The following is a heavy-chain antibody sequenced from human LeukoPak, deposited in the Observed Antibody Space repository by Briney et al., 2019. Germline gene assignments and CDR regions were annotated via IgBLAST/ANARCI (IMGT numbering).Heavy chain of an antibody. J-gene: IGHJ4*02. CDR2: INPNSGGT. CDR1: GYTFTGYY. Sequence: ASVKVSCKVSGYTFTGYYIHWVRQAPGQGLEWMGWINPNSGGTNYAQKFQGRVTMTRDTSISTAYMELSRLRSDDTAVYYCASPSSSWGKEFDYWDQGTLVTVSS. CDR3: ASPSSSWGKEFDY. D-gene: IGHD6-6*01. V-gene: IGHV1-2*02.